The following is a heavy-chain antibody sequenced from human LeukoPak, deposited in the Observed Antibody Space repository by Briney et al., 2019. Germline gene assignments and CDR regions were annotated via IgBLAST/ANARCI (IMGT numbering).Heavy chain of an antibody. Sequence: HTGGSLRLSCAASGFTFSSYAMSWVRQAPGKGLEWVSGISGSGGNTHYADSVKGRFTISRDNSKNTLYLQMNSQRAEDTAVYYCAKGGRDGYLSVGVFDYWGQGTLVTVSS. V-gene: IGHV3-23*01. CDR3: AKGGRDGYLSVGVFDY. J-gene: IGHJ4*02. CDR2: ISGSGGNT. CDR1: GFTFSSYA. D-gene: IGHD5-24*01.